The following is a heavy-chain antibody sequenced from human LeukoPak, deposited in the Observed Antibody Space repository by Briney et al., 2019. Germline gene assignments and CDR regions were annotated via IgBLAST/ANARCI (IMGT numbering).Heavy chain of an antibody. CDR1: GGSISSGGYY. CDR2: IYYSGGT. J-gene: IGHJ4*02. D-gene: IGHD2-2*03. Sequence: SQTLSLTCTVSGGSISSGGYYWRWIRQHPGKGLEWIGYIYYSGGTYYNPSLKSRVTISVDTSKNQFSLKLSSVTAADTAVYYCARLASGYCSSTSCSYWGQGTLVTVSS. V-gene: IGHV4-31*03. CDR3: ARLASGYCSSTSCSY.